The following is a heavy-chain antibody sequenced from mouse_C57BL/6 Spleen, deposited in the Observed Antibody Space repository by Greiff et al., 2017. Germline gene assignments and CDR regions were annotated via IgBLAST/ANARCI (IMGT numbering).Heavy chain of an antibody. D-gene: IGHD2-13*01. CDR2: IHPNSGST. Sequence: QVQLQQPGAELVKPGASVKLSCKASGYTFTSYWMHWVKQRPGQGLEWIGMIHPNSGSTNYNEKFKSKATLTVDKSSSTAYMQLSSLTSEDSAVYCCARPNSPRLLLDYWGQGTTLTVSS. J-gene: IGHJ2*01. V-gene: IGHV1-64*01. CDR3: ARPNSPRLLLDY. CDR1: GYTFTSYW.